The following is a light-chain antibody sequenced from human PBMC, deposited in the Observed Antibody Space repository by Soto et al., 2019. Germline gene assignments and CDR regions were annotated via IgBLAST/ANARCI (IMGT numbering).Light chain of an antibody. CDR1: QSVSNW. CDR3: QHYNSYPLT. Sequence: TQSLSTLSAYLGDSVTSTCLASQSVSNWLAWFQQKPGKAPKLLIYKASTLQSCVPSSFSGTRSGTELSPNISSLQPEDFATYHWQHYNSYPLTFAGGTNVDIK. CDR2: KAS. V-gene: IGKV1-5*03. J-gene: IGKJ4*01.